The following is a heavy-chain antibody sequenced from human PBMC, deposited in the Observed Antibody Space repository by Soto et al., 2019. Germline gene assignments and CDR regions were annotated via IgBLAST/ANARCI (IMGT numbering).Heavy chain of an antibody. D-gene: IGHD1-7*01. CDR3: TKGAYNWNYDAFDI. V-gene: IGHV3-23*01. CDR2: ISGSGGST. CDR1: GFTFISYA. J-gene: IGHJ3*02. Sequence: GVSLSLSCAASGFTFISYAMSWVRPAPGKGLEWVSAISGSGGSTYYADSVKGRFTISRDNSKNTLYLQMNSLRAEDTAVYYCTKGAYNWNYDAFDIWGQGTMVTVS.